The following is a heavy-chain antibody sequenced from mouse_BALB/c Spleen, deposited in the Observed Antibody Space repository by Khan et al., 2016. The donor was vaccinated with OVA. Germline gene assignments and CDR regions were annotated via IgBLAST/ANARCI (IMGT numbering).Heavy chain of an antibody. Sequence: EVELVESGPSLVKPSQTLSLTCSVTGDSITSGFWNWIRKFPGNKFEYLGYITYSGNTYYNPSLKSRISFTRDTSKSQYFLQLNSVTTEDTATYFCVSSYGSWAMDYWGQGTSVTVSS. D-gene: IGHD1-1*01. CDR1: GDSITSGF. J-gene: IGHJ4*01. V-gene: IGHV3-8*02. CDR3: VSSYGSWAMDY. CDR2: ITYSGNT.